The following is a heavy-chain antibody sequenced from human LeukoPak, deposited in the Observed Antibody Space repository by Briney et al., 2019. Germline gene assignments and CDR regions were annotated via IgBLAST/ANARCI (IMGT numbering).Heavy chain of an antibody. CDR1: GGSISGSSYY. CDR3: ARHKGLNHLVPMDY. V-gene: IGHV4-39*01. Sequence: PSETLSLTCSVSGGSISGSSYYWGWIRQPPGKGLEWIGSIYYSRSTYYNPSLKSRVTISVDTSKNQFSLKLTSVTAADTAVYYCARHKGLNHLVPMDYWGQGTLVTVSS. J-gene: IGHJ4*02. CDR2: IYYSRST. D-gene: IGHD6-13*01.